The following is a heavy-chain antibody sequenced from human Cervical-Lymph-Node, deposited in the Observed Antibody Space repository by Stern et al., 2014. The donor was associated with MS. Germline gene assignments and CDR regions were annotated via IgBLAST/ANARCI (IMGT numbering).Heavy chain of an antibody. CDR2: ISSSSNYI. J-gene: IGHJ4*02. Sequence: EVQLVESGGGLVKPGGSLRLPCAASGFMFRTYNMNRVRQAPGKGLEWVSAISSSSNYISYADSVRGRFTISRDNAKNSLYLQMNSLRAEDTAVYYCARDDELYGLDYWGQGTLVTVSS. V-gene: IGHV3-21*01. D-gene: IGHD2/OR15-2a*01. CDR1: GFMFRTYN. CDR3: ARDDELYGLDY.